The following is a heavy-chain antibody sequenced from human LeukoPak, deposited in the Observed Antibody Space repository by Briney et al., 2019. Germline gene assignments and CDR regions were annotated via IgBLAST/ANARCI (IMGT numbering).Heavy chain of an antibody. J-gene: IGHJ4*02. CDR3: AATPGGSYLEF. CDR2: IYYSGST. V-gene: IGHV4-59*08. D-gene: IGHD1-26*01. Sequence: SETLSLTCTVSGGSISSYYWSWIRQPPGKGLEWIGYIYYSGSTNYNRTLKSRVSISVDTSKNQFSLKLSSVTAADTAVYYCAATPGGSYLEFWGQGTLVTVSS. CDR1: GGSISSYY.